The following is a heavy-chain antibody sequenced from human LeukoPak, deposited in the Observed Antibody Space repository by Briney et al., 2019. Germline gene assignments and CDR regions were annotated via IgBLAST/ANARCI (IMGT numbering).Heavy chain of an antibody. V-gene: IGHV3-15*01. D-gene: IGHD3-22*01. CDR2: IKSKTDGRTT. CDR3: TTDVTYYYDSSVQDAFDI. J-gene: IGHJ3*02. CDR1: GFTFSNAW. Sequence: GGSLRLSCAASGFTFSNAWMSWVRQAPGKGLEWVGRIKSKTDGRTTDYAAPVKGRFTISRDDSKNTLYLQMNSLKTEDTAVHYCTTDVTYYYDSSVQDAFDIWGQGTMVTVSS.